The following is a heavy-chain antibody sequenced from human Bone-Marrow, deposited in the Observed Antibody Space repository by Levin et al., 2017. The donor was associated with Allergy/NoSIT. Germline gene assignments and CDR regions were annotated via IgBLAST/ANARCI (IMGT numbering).Heavy chain of an antibody. CDR2: VKEDGSET. D-gene: IGHD6-19*01. Sequence: GGSLRLSCAASGFSFSYYWMTRVRQAPGKGLEWVANVKEDGSETYYVDSVKGRFTISRDNAKNSLYLQMNSLRVEDTAVYYCGTGRRSGWPLDYWGQGILVTVSS. CDR1: GFSFSYYW. V-gene: IGHV3-7*01. CDR3: GTGRRSGWPLDY. J-gene: IGHJ4*02.